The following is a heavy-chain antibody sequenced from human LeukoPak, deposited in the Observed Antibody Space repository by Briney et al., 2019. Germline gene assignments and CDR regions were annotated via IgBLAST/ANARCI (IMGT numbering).Heavy chain of an antibody. Sequence: SETLSLTCTVSGGSISSSSYYWGWIRQPPGKGLEWIGSIYYSGSTYYNPSLKSRVTISVDTSKNQFSLKLSSATAADTAVYYCARSCDYYDSSGYYCFFDYWGQGTLVTVSS. D-gene: IGHD3-22*01. J-gene: IGHJ4*02. CDR3: ARSCDYYDSSGYYCFFDY. V-gene: IGHV4-39*01. CDR1: GGSISSSSYY. CDR2: IYYSGST.